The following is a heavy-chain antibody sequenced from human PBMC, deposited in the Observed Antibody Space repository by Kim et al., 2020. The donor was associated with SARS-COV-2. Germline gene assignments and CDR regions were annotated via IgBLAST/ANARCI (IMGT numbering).Heavy chain of an antibody. J-gene: IGHJ3*01. CDR2: VSWNSGSI. Sequence: GGSLRLSCTASGFTFDGSALHWVRQAQRKGLEWVSGVSWNSGSIAYANSVKNRFTITTDNAKNSLFLLMPSLRAEETALFYCGKLGADSGYDFRVEEDA. CDR3: GKLGADSGYDFRVEEDA. V-gene: IGHV3-9*01. D-gene: IGHD5-12*01. CDR1: GFTFDGSA.